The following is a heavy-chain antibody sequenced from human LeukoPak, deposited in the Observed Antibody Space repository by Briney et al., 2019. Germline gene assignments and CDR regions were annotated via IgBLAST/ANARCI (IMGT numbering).Heavy chain of an antibody. CDR3: ARVEANWGSDY. D-gene: IGHD7-27*01. CDR1: GGSISSSNNY. Sequence: SETLSLTCTVSGGSISSSNNYWGWIRQPPGKGLEWIGYIYHSGSTYYNPSLKSRVTISVDRSKNQFSLKLSSVTAADTAVYYCARVEANWGSDYWGQGTLVTVSS. V-gene: IGHV4-39*07. J-gene: IGHJ4*02. CDR2: IYHSGST.